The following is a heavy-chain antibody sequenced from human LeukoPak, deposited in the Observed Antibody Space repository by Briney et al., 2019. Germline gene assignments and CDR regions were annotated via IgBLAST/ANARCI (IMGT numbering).Heavy chain of an antibody. V-gene: IGHV1-69*13. Sequence: ASVKVSCKASGGTFSSYAISWVRQAPGQGLVWMGGIIPIFGTANYAQNFQGRVTITADESTSTAYMELSSLRSEDTAVYYCARDRNDCGGDCYTYYYDSSGYYPLDYWGQGTLVTVSS. J-gene: IGHJ4*02. D-gene: IGHD3-22*01. CDR1: GGTFSSYA. CDR3: ARDRNDCGGDCYTYYYDSSGYYPLDY. CDR2: IIPIFGTA.